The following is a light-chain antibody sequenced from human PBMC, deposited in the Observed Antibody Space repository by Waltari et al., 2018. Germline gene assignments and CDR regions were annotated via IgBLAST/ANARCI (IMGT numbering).Light chain of an antibody. CDR1: QGMSSW. CDR2: AAS. J-gene: IGKJ1*01. Sequence: DIQMTQSPSSVSASVGDRVTITCRASQGMSSWLAWYQQKPGKAPKLLIYAASSLQSGVPSRFSGSGSGTDFTLTISSLQPEDFATYYCQQANSFPPMTFGQGTKVEIK. CDR3: QQANSFPPMT. V-gene: IGKV1-12*01.